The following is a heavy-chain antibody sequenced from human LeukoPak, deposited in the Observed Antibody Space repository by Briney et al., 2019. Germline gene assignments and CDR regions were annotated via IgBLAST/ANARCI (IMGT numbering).Heavy chain of an antibody. CDR3: ARDQSNDY. CDR1: GFTFSRYW. V-gene: IGHV3-7*05. J-gene: IGHJ4*02. Sequence: GGSLRLSCAASGFTFSRYWLSWVHQAPGKGLEWVANIKQDGSEKYYVDSVKGRFTISRDNAKNSLYLQMNSLRAEDTAVYYCARDQSNDYWGQGTLVTVSS. CDR2: IKQDGSEK.